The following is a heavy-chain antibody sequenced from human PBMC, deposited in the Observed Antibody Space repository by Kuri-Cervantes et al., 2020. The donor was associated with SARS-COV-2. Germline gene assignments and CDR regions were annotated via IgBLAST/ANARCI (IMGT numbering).Heavy chain of an antibody. CDR1: GFTVNSYY. J-gene: IGHJ3*01. D-gene: IGHD6-19*01. CDR2: IFTDDKT. V-gene: IGHV3-66*01. CDR3: ARGNVAVAGDAFDV. Sequence: GESLKISCAASGFTVNSYYINWVRQAPGKGLEWVTVIFTDDKTYYADSVKDRVNMSRDNFRNTVFLQINSLRADDTAVHYCARGNVAVAGDAFDVWGHGTVVTVSS.